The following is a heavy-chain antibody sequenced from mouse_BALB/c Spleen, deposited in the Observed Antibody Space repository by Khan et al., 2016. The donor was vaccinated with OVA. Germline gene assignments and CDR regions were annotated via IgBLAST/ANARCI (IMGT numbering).Heavy chain of an antibody. CDR2: ILPGSGRN. V-gene: IGHV1-9*01. Sequence: QVQLQQSGAELMKPGASVKLSCKATGYTFSSYWIEWVKQRPGHGLEWIGEILPGSGRNNYNEKFKGKATFTADTSSNTAYLQLRSLTSEDSAVYYCARGNYYGGSAWFGYWGQGTLVTGSA. D-gene: IGHD1-1*01. CDR3: ARGNYYGGSAWFGY. CDR1: GYTFSSYW. J-gene: IGHJ3*01.